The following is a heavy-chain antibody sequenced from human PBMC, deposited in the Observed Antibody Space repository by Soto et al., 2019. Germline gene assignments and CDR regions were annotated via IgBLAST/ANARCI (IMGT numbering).Heavy chain of an antibody. CDR3: ARRGVKYYDFWSGRHI. Sequence: PSETLSLTCAVYGGSFSGYYWSSIRQPPGKGLEWIGEINHSGSTNYNPSLKSRVTISVDTSKNQFSLKLSSVTAADTAVYYCARRGVKYYDFWSGRHIWGQGTLVTVSS. J-gene: IGHJ4*02. V-gene: IGHV4-34*01. CDR1: GGSFSGYY. D-gene: IGHD3-3*01. CDR2: INHSGST.